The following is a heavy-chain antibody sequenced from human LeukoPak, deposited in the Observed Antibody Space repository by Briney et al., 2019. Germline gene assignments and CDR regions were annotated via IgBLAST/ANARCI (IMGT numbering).Heavy chain of an antibody. CDR3: ARGSSSSIYYYYGMDV. J-gene: IGHJ6*02. CDR2: IGTAGDT. Sequence: GGSLRLSCAASGFTFSSYDMHWVRQATGKGLEWVSAIGTAGDTYYPGSVKGRFTISRENAKNSLYLQMNSPRAGDTAVYYCARGSSSSIYYYYGMDVRGQGTTVTVSS. CDR1: GFTFSSYD. V-gene: IGHV3-13*01. D-gene: IGHD6-6*01.